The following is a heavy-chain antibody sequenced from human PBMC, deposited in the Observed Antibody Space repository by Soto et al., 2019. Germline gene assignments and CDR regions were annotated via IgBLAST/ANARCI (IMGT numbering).Heavy chain of an antibody. Sequence: SSETLSLTCTVSGGSISSYYWSWIRQPAGKGLEWIGRIYTSGSTNYNPSLKSRVTMSVDTSKNQFSLKLSSATAADTAVYYCARDRYYYGSGRLFDYWGQGTLVTVSS. D-gene: IGHD3-10*01. CDR3: ARDRYYYGSGRLFDY. CDR2: IYTSGST. CDR1: GGSISSYY. J-gene: IGHJ4*02. V-gene: IGHV4-4*07.